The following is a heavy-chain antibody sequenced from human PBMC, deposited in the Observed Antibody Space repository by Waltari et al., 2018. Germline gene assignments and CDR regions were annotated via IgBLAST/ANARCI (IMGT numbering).Heavy chain of an antibody. CDR1: GYTFTSYV. V-gene: IGHV1-18*04. CDR3: ARRTVTTYEDYFDY. J-gene: IGHJ4*02. CDR2: ISAYNANTNT. Sequence: QVQLVQSGAEVKKPGASVKVSCKASGYTFTSYVFSWVRQAPGQGLEWMGWISAYNANTNTNYAQKLQGRVTMTTDTSTSTAYMELRSLRSDDTAVYYCARRTVTTYEDYFDYWGQGTLVTVSS. D-gene: IGHD4-17*01.